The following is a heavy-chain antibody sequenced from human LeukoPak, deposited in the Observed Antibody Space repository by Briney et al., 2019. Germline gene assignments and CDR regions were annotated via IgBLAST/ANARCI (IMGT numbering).Heavy chain of an antibody. V-gene: IGHV1-24*01. CDR2: FHPEDGET. CDR3: ARVDDYFTLGYSYYYMDV. CDR1: GYTVTELS. D-gene: IGHD2/OR15-2a*01. J-gene: IGHJ6*03. Sequence: ASVKVSCKVSGYTVTELSMHWVRQSPGKGLEWMGGFHPEDGETIYAQKFQGRVTMTKDTSTSTVYMELSSLRSGDTAVFYCARVDDYFTLGYSYYYMDVWGKGTTVTVSS.